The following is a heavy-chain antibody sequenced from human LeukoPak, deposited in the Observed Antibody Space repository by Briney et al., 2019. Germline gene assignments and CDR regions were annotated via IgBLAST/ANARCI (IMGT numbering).Heavy chain of an antibody. CDR1: GGSISSYY. D-gene: IGHD6-13*01. Sequence: PSETLSLTCTVSGGSISSYYWSWIRQPPGKGLEWIGYIYYSGSTNYNPSLKSRVTISVDTSKNQFSLKLSSVTAADTAVYYCARDQGSSYPPSFWFDPWGQGTLVTVSS. CDR2: IYYSGST. CDR3: ARDQGSSYPPSFWFDP. J-gene: IGHJ5*02. V-gene: IGHV4-59*01.